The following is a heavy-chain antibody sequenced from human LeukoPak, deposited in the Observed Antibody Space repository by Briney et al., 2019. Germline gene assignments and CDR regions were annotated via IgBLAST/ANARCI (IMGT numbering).Heavy chain of an antibody. Sequence: GGSLRLSCAASGFTFSDYYMSWIRQAPGKGLEWVSYISSSGSTIYYADSVKGRFTISRDNAKNSLYLQMNSLRAEDTAVYYCARDALYSSSSAVWFDPWGQGTLVTVSS. CDR2: ISSSGSTI. CDR3: ARDALYSSSSAVWFDP. V-gene: IGHV3-11*01. CDR1: GFTFSDYY. J-gene: IGHJ5*02. D-gene: IGHD6-6*01.